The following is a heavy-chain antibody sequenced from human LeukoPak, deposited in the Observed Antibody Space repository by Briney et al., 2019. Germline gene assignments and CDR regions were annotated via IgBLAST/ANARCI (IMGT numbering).Heavy chain of an antibody. CDR3: ARDPRWFDAFDI. CDR2: IYHSGST. J-gene: IGHJ3*02. D-gene: IGHD4-23*01. Sequence: SETLSLTCAVSGGSISSSNWWSWVRPPPGKGLEWIGEIYHSGSTNYNPSLKSRVTMSVDTSKNQFSLKLSSVTAADTAVYYCARDPRWFDAFDIWGQGTMVTVSS. CDR1: GGSISSSNW. V-gene: IGHV4-4*02.